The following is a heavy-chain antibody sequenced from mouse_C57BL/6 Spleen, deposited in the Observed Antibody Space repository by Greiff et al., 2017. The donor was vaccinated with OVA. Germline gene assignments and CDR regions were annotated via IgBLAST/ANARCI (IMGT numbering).Heavy chain of an antibody. D-gene: IGHD1-1*01. CDR2: IWSDGST. CDR3: ARRAYYGSSYGDAMDY. V-gene: IGHV2-6*03. Sequence: VKLVESGPGLVAPSQSLSITCTVSGFSLTSYGVHWVRQPPGKGLEWLVVIWSDGSTTYNSALKSRLSISKDNSKSQVFLKMNSLQTDDTAMYYCARRAYYGSSYGDAMDYWGQGTSVTVSS. CDR1: GFSLTSYG. J-gene: IGHJ4*01.